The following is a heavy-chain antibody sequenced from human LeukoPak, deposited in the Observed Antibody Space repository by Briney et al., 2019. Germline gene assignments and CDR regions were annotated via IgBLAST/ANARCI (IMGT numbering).Heavy chain of an antibody. V-gene: IGHV4-4*07. D-gene: IGHD3-22*01. CDR3: ARRIYYYDSSGFQSLDP. Sequence: SETLSLTCTVSGGSISSYYWSWIRQPAGKGLEWIGRIYTSGSTNYNPSLKSRVTMSVDTSKNQFSLKLSSVTAADTAVYYCARRIYYYDSSGFQSLDPWGQGTLVTVSS. CDR2: IYTSGST. J-gene: IGHJ5*02. CDR1: GGSISSYY.